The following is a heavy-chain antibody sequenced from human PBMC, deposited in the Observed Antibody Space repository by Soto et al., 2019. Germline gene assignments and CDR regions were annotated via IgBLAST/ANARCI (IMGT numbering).Heavy chain of an antibody. D-gene: IGHD6-19*01. CDR1: GFTFSSYA. V-gene: IGHV3-23*01. J-gene: IGHJ1*01. Sequence: EVQLLESGGGLVQPGGSLRLSCAASGFTFSSYAMSWVRQAPGKGLEWVSGISGSGDSTYYADSVKGRFTISRDNSKITLYLQMNSLRAEDTAVYYCAEVGPGIAVAGTGYFQHWGPGTLVTVSS. CDR3: AEVGPGIAVAGTGYFQH. CDR2: ISGSGDST.